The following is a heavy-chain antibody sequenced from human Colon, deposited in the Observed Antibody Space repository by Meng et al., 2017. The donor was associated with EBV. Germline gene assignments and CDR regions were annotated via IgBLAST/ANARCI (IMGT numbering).Heavy chain of an antibody. J-gene: IGHJ4*02. CDR2: IYWDGEK. Sequence: QITLRESGLALVKPTQTLTLTCTFSGFSLSNTGEGVGWIRQPPGKALEWLALIYWDGEKRYSPSLRSRLTITKDTSKNQVVLSMTNMDSVDTGSYYCAHPRRPLRYFDKVGRAFDFRGQGTMVTVAS. CDR3: AHPRRPLRYFDKVGRAFDF. D-gene: IGHD3-9*01. V-gene: IGHV2-5*02. CDR1: GFSLSNTGEG.